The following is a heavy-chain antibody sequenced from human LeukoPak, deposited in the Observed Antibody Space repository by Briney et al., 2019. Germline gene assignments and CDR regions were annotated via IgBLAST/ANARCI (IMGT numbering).Heavy chain of an antibody. D-gene: IGHD1-7*01. Sequence: GGSPRISCAASGFTFSSYEKKLGRPAPGKGLGWVGNIKKDGSERHYVDSVKGRFTISRDNAKNSLYLQMNSLRAEDTAVYYCARDRGWTGTIPYYFDYWGQGTLVTVSS. J-gene: IGHJ4*02. CDR1: GFTFSSYE. V-gene: IGHV3-7*01. CDR2: IKKDGSER. CDR3: ARDRGWTGTIPYYFDY.